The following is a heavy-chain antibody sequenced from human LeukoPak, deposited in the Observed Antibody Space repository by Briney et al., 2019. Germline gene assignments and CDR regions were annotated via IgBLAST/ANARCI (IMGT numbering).Heavy chain of an antibody. D-gene: IGHD3-9*01. J-gene: IGHJ4*02. Sequence: QPGGSLRLSCSASGFPFSSYAMHWVRQAPGKGLEYVSAISSNGGTTYYADSVKGRFTIPRDNSKNTLYLQMSSLRAEDTAVYFCVKVKGPYDILTGYFDYWGQGTLVTVSS. CDR1: GFPFSSYA. V-gene: IGHV3-64D*06. CDR2: ISSNGGTT. CDR3: VKVKGPYDILTGYFDY.